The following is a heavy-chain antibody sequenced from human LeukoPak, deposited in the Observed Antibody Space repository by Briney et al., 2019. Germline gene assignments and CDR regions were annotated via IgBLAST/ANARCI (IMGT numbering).Heavy chain of an antibody. D-gene: IGHD3-9*01. Sequence: PSETLSLTCAVYGGSFSGYYWSWIRQPPGKGLEWIGEINHSGSTNYNPSLKSRVTISVDTSKNQFSLKLSSVTAADTAVYYCARGSILRYFDWLSYYYGMDVWGQGTTVTVSS. CDR2: INHSGST. V-gene: IGHV4-34*01. CDR1: GGSFSGYY. CDR3: ARGSILRYFDWLSYYYGMDV. J-gene: IGHJ6*02.